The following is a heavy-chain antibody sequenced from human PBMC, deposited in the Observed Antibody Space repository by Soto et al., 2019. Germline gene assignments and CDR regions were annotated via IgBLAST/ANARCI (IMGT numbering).Heavy chain of an antibody. D-gene: IGHD6-13*01. CDR1: GGSLSSSNW. Sequence: TLSLTCAVSGGSLSSSNWWSWVRQPPGKGLEWIGEIYNSGSTNYNPSLKSRVTISVDKSKNEFSLKLRSVTAADTAVYYCARDERSSSWYVRCYGMDVWGHGSTV. CDR2: IYNSGST. J-gene: IGHJ6*02. CDR3: ARDERSSSWYVRCYGMDV. V-gene: IGHV4-4*02.